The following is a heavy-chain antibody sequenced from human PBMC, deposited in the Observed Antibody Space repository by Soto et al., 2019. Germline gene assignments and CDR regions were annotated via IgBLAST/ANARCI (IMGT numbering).Heavy chain of an antibody. Sequence: SGGSLRLSCAASGFTFSSYAMSWVRQAPWKGLEWVSAISGSGGSTYYADSVKGRFTISRDNSKNTLYLQMNSLRAEDTAVYYCAKGSIAAAGTPMNFDYWGQGTLVTVSS. CDR2: ISGSGGST. CDR1: GFTFSSYA. V-gene: IGHV3-23*01. CDR3: AKGSIAAAGTPMNFDY. D-gene: IGHD6-13*01. J-gene: IGHJ4*02.